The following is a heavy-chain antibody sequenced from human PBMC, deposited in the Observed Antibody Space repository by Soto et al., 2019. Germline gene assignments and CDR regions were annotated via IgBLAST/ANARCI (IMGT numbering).Heavy chain of an antibody. J-gene: IGHJ4*02. CDR1: GGTFSSYT. Sequence: QVQLVQSGAEVKKPGSSVKVSCKASGGTFSSYTISWVRQAPGQGLEWMGRIIPILGIANYAQEFQGRVTITADKTTSTAYMELSSLRSEDTAVYYCARDTGVNWKQRGYFYYWGQGTLVTVSS. CDR2: IIPILGIA. D-gene: IGHD1-1*01. CDR3: ARDTGVNWKQRGYFYY. V-gene: IGHV1-69*08.